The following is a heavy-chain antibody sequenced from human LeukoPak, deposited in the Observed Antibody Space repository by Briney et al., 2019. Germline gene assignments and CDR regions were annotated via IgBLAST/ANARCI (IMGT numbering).Heavy chain of an antibody. Sequence: PGGSLRLSCAASGGTFSSYAISWVRQAPGQGLEWMGGIIPIFGTANYAQKFQGRVTITTDESTSTAYMELSSLRSEDTAVYYCAREEVVPAAIPHWGQGTLVTVSS. D-gene: IGHD2-2*02. J-gene: IGHJ4*02. CDR2: IIPIFGTA. CDR3: AREEVVPAAIPH. CDR1: GGTFSSYA. V-gene: IGHV1-69*05.